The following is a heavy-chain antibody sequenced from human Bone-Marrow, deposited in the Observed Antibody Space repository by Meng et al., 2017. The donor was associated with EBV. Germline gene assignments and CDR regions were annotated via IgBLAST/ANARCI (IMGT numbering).Heavy chain of an antibody. CDR1: GDSFSSIYW. D-gene: IGHD5-12*01. V-gene: IGHV4-4*02. CDR2: IYHSGRT. Sequence: QGLLEESGPGLVLPSGTLSLTCGVSGDSFSSIYWWSWVRQPPGKGLEWIGEIYHSGRTEYNPSLKNRVTISIDKSKNKFSLKLTSVTAADTAVYYCARVRVGGYDIDHWGQGTLVTVSS. CDR3: ARVRVGGYDIDH. J-gene: IGHJ4*02.